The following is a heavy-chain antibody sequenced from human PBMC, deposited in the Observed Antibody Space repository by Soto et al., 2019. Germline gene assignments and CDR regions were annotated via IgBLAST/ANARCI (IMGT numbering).Heavy chain of an antibody. CDR2: IYWDDDK. CDR3: AHRVLRTVFGLVTPTAIYFDF. D-gene: IGHD3-3*01. V-gene: IGHV2-5*02. Sequence: QITLKEAGPTVVKPTETLTLTCTFSGFSLTTSGVGVGWVRQSPGKAPEWLALIYWDDDKRYSTSLKSRLTITKDTSKNKVVLTMANVDPADTATYYCAHRVLRTVFGLVTPTAIYFDFWGQGTPVVVSS. J-gene: IGHJ4*02. CDR1: GFSLTTSGVG.